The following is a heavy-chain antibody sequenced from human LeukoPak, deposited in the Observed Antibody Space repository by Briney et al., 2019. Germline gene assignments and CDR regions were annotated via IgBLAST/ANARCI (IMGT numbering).Heavy chain of an antibody. J-gene: IGHJ4*02. CDR3: ARDQGCSGGSCYFDY. CDR2: IYHSGST. V-gene: IGHV4-4*02. CDR1: GGSISSSNW. D-gene: IGHD2-15*01. Sequence: SGTLSLTCAVSGGSISSSNWWSWVRQPPGKGQEWIGEIYHSGSTNYNPSLKSRVTISVDKSKNQFSLKLSSVTAADTAVYYCARDQGCSGGSCYFDYWGQGTLVTVSS.